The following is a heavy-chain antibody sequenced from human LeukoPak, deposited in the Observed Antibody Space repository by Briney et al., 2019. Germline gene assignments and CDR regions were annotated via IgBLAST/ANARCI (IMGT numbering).Heavy chain of an antibody. V-gene: IGHV1-46*02. CDR3: ARERTRSVFDI. J-gene: IGHJ3*02. CDR2: INPNSGGT. D-gene: IGHD1-7*01. CDR1: GYTFNFYY. Sequence: ASVKVSCKASGYTFNFYYVHWVRQAPGQGLEWMGIINPNSGGTTYAQKFQGRVTLTGDTSASTVFMELSSLTSEDTAVYYCARERTRSVFDIWGQGTMVTVSS.